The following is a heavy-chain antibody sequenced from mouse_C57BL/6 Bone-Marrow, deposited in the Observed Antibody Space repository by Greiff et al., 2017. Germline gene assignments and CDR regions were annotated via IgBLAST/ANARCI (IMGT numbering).Heavy chain of an antibody. CDR1: GFTFSDYG. J-gene: IGHJ4*01. V-gene: IGHV5-17*01. D-gene: IGHD1-1*01. Sequence: EVNLVESGGGLVKPGGSLKLSCAASGFTFSDYGMHWVRQAPEKGLEWVAYISSGSSTIYYADTVKGRFTISRDNAKNTLFLQMTSLRSEDTARYYCARRGFYYYGSFYAMDYWGQGTSVTVSS. CDR2: ISSGSSTI. CDR3: ARRGFYYYGSFYAMDY.